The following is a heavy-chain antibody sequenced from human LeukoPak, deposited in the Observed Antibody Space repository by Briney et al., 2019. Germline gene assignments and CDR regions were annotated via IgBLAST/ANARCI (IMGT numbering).Heavy chain of an antibody. D-gene: IGHD2-2*01. CDR2: IYHNGGA. V-gene: IGHV4-38-2*02. J-gene: IGHJ5*02. CDR1: GYSINNAYQ. CDR3: ARDPRWLTPDCTSTSCYENYFDP. Sequence: PETLSLTSADPGYSINNAYQWAWIRQSPGRGLEWIGSIYHNGGAHYNPSPRSRVAISVDTSNNQFSLWLSSVTVADTAVYYCARDPRWLTPDCTSTSCYENYFDPWGRGTLVTVSS.